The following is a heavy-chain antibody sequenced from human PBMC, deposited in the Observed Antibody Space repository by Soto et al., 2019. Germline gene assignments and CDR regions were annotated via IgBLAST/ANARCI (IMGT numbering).Heavy chain of an antibody. CDR2: ISSSSSYI. V-gene: IGHV3-21*01. D-gene: IGHD1-1*01. CDR1: GFTFSSYS. J-gene: IGHJ5*02. CDR3: AGVRTKLELRFWFDP. Sequence: EVQLVESGGGLVKPGGSLRLSCAASGFTFSSYSMNWVRQAPGKGLEGVSSISSSSSYIYYADSVKGRFTISRDNAKNSLDVQINSLRAEDTAVYYCAGVRTKLELRFWFDPWGQGTLVTVSS.